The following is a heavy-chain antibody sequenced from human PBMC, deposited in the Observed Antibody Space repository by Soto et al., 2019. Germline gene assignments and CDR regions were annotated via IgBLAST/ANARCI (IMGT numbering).Heavy chain of an antibody. Sequence: GGSLRLSCAASGFTFNSYAMSWVRQAPGRGLQWVSLISGSGGTIYYADSVKGRFTISRDNSKNTLYLQMNSLRAEDTAVYYCAKYTTLDALDIVATMYFDYWGQGNLVTVSS. V-gene: IGHV3-23*01. CDR3: AKYTTLDALDIVATMYFDY. CDR2: ISGSGGTI. J-gene: IGHJ4*02. D-gene: IGHD5-12*01. CDR1: GFTFNSYA.